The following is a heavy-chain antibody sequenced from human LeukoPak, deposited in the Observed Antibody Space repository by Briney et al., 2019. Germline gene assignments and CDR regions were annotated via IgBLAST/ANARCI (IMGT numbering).Heavy chain of an antibody. CDR1: GFTFSSYG. CDR2: IRYDGSNK. J-gene: IGHJ4*02. CDR3: AKGVDWLFLFDY. D-gene: IGHD3-9*01. V-gene: IGHV3-30*02. Sequence: QPGGSLRLSCAASGFTFSSYGMHWVRQATGKGLEWVAFIRYDGSNKYYADSVKGRFTISRDNSKNTLYLQMNSLRAEDTAVYYCAKGVDWLFLFDYWGQGTLVTVSS.